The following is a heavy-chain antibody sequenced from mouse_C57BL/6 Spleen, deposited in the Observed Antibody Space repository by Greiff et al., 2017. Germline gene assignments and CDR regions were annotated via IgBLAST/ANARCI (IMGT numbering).Heavy chain of an antibody. J-gene: IGHJ4*01. V-gene: IGHV1-15*01. CDR3: TRSGKAMDD. Sequence: QVQLQQSGAELVRPGASVTLSCTASGYTFTDYEMHWVKQTPVHGLEWIGAIDPETGGTAYNQKFTGKAILTADKSSSTAYKELRSLTSEDSAVYYGTRSGKAMDDWGQGTSVTVSS. D-gene: IGHD3-1*01. CDR1: GYTFTDYE. CDR2: IDPETGGT.